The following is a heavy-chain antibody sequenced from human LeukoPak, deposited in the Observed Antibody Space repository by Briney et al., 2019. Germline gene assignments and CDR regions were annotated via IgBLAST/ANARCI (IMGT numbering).Heavy chain of an antibody. J-gene: IGHJ4*02. CDR1: GYTFTGYY. V-gene: IGHV1-2*06. D-gene: IGHD3-22*01. Sequence: ASVKVSCKASGYTFTGYYMHWVRQAPGQGLEWMGRINPNSGGTNYAQKFQGRVTMTRDTSISTAYMERSRLRSDDTAVYYCASILDSSGYYSPWEVDYWGQGTLVTVSS. CDR3: ASILDSSGYYSPWEVDY. CDR2: INPNSGGT.